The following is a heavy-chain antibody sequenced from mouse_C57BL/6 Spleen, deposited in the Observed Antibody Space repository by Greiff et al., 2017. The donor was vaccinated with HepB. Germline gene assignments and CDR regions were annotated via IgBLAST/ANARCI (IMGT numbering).Heavy chain of an antibody. CDR2: IYPGDGDT. CDR3: ARSIYYYGSRDYYAMDY. CDR1: GYAFSSSW. V-gene: IGHV1-82*01. D-gene: IGHD1-1*01. J-gene: IGHJ4*01. Sequence: QVQLKQSGPELVKPGASVKISCKASGYAFSSSWMNWVKQRPGKGLEWIGRIYPGDGDTNYNGKFKGKATLTADKSSSTAYMQLSSLTSEDSAVYFCARSIYYYGSRDYYAMDYWGQGTSVTVSS.